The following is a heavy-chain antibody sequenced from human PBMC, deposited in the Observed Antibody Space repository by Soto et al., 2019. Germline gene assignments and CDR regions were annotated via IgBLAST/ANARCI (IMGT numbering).Heavy chain of an antibody. CDR1: GGTFSSYA. CDR3: AAEAGGGLGEWRFRSPIFAYYCRDV. J-gene: IGHJ6*02. CDR2: IIPIFGTA. D-gene: IGHD3-16*01. Sequence: SGKVSCRASGGTFSSYASSWVRQAPGQGLEWMGGIIPIFGTANYAQKSQGRVTITADESTSTAYMELSSLRSEDTAVYYCAAEAGGGLGEWRFRSPIFAYYCRDVWRQGTTVTVSS. V-gene: IGHV1-69*13.